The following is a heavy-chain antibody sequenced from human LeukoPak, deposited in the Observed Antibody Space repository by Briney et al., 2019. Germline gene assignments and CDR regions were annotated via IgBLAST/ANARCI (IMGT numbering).Heavy chain of an antibody. CDR1: GFTFSSYG. J-gene: IGHJ4*02. CDR2: ISSSSSYI. Sequence: GGSLRLSCAASGFTFSSYGMHWVRRAPGKGLEWVSSISSSSSYIHYADSVKGRFTISRDNAKNSLYLQMNSLRAEDTAVYYCARDLYSGYDHFDYWGQGTLVTVSS. D-gene: IGHD5-12*01. CDR3: ARDLYSGYDHFDY. V-gene: IGHV3-21*01.